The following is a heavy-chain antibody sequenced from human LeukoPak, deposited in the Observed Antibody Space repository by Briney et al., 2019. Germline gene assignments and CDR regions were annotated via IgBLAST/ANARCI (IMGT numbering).Heavy chain of an antibody. V-gene: IGHV1-8*01. D-gene: IGHD3-22*01. Sequence: ASVKVSCKASGYTFTSYDINWVRQATGQGLEWMGWMNPNSGNTGYAQKFQGRVTMTRNTSISTAYMELSSLRSEDTAVYYCARRKHYYDSSGYPSLYYYYGMDVWGQGTTVTVSS. J-gene: IGHJ6*02. CDR2: MNPNSGNT. CDR3: ARRKHYYDSSGYPSLYYYYGMDV. CDR1: GYTFTSYD.